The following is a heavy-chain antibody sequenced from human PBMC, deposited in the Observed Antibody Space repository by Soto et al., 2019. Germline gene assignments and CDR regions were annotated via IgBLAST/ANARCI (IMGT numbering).Heavy chain of an antibody. CDR1: GFSFSDCG. J-gene: IGHJ3*02. V-gene: IGHV3-33*01. Sequence: QAQLVESGGGVVQPGRSLRLSCAASGFSFSDCGTHWVRQAPGKGLEWVAMTWNDERRRKYHAESVKGRFTVLADNSTNTVFLQMNGLRVEDTAVYYCAREGPFSLQPDALDIWGQGTVVTVSS. D-gene: IGHD2-15*01. CDR2: TWNDERRRK. CDR3: AREGPFSLQPDALDI.